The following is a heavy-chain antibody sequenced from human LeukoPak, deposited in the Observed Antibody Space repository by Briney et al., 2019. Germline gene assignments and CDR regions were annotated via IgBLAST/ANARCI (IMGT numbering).Heavy chain of an antibody. Sequence: NPSETLSLTCTVSGGSISSYYWSWIRQPAGKGLEWIGRIYTSGSTNHNPSLKSRVPMSVDTSKNQFSLKLSSVTAADTAVYYCASGTYCSSTSCYWDYWGQGTLVTVSS. CDR2: IYTSGST. CDR1: GGSISSYY. CDR3: ASGTYCSSTSCYWDY. J-gene: IGHJ4*02. D-gene: IGHD2-2*01. V-gene: IGHV4-4*07.